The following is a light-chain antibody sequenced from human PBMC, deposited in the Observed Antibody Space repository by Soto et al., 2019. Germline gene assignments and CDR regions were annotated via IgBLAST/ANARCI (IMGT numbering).Light chain of an antibody. V-gene: IGLV7-43*01. CDR3: LLYYGGAQVL. J-gene: IGLJ2*01. CDR1: TGAVTSGYY. CDR2: XXX. Sequence: QAVVTQEPSLTVSPGGTVTLTCASSTGAVTSGYYPNWLQQKPGQAPRALIYXXXXXXXXXXXXXXXSLLGGKAALTLSGXXPEXXXXXYCLLYYGGAQVLFGGGTKLTVL.